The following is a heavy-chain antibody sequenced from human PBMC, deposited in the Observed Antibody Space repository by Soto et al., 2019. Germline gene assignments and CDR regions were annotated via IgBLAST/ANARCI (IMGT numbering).Heavy chain of an antibody. J-gene: IGHJ4*02. Sequence: TSETLSLTCTVSGGSISSGGYYWSWIRQHPGKGLEWTGYIYYSGSTYYNPSLKSRVTISVDTSKNQFSLKLSSVTAADTPVYYCARYRGGFGELKGFDYWGQGTLGTVSS. CDR2: IYYSGST. V-gene: IGHV4-31*03. D-gene: IGHD3-10*01. CDR3: ARYRGGFGELKGFDY. CDR1: GGSISSGGYY.